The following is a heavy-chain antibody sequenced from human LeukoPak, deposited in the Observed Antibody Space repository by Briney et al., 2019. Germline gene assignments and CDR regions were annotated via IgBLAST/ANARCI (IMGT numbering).Heavy chain of an antibody. D-gene: IGHD1-26*01. V-gene: IGHV3-30*02. CDR2: IRYDGSNK. CDR1: GFTFSSYG. CDR3: AKDTGVGAPVLNWFDP. J-gene: IGHJ5*02. Sequence: GGSLRLSCAASGFTFSSYGMHWVRQAPGKGLEWVAFIRYDGSNKYYADSVKGRFTISRDNSKSTLYLQMNSLRAEDTAVYYCAKDTGVGAPVLNWFDPWGQGTLVTVSS.